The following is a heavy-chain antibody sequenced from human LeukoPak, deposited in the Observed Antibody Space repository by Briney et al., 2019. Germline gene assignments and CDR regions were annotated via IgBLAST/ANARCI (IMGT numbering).Heavy chain of an antibody. CDR2: INPNSGGT. J-gene: IGHJ4*02. CDR3: ASGDSWGSSGDY. V-gene: IGHV1-2*02. Sequence: ASVKVSCKASRYTFTGYYIHWVRQAPGQGLEWMGWINPNSGGTNYAQKFQGRVTMTRDASISTAYMELSRLRSDDTAVYYCASGDSWGSSGDYWGQGTLVTVSS. D-gene: IGHD6-6*01. CDR1: RYTFTGYY.